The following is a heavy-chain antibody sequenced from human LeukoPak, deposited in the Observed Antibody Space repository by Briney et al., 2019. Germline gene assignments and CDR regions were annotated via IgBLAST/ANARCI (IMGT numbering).Heavy chain of an antibody. CDR3: VKNGYCSGGSSLKLFDY. Sequence: GGSLRLSCAASGFTFSSYAMRWVRQAPGKGLEWVSAISGSGDSTHYADSVKGRFTISRDNSKNTLYLQMNSLRAEDTAVYYCVKNGYCSGGSSLKLFDYWGQGTLVTVSS. V-gene: IGHV3-23*01. CDR2: ISGSGDST. D-gene: IGHD2-15*01. CDR1: GFTFSSYA. J-gene: IGHJ4*02.